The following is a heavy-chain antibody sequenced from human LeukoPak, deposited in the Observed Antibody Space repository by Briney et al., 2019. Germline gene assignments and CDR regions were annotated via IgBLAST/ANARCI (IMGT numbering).Heavy chain of an antibody. CDR1: GFTVSSNY. J-gene: IGHJ4*02. D-gene: IGHD3-22*01. CDR3: ARGESPYDSSGYPLDY. V-gene: IGHV3-53*01. Sequence: GGSLRLSCAASGFTVSSNYMSWVRQAPGKGLERVSVIYSGGSTYYADSVKGRFTISRDNSKNTLYLQMNSLRAEDTAVYYCARGESPYDSSGYPLDYWGQGTLVTVSS. CDR2: IYSGGST.